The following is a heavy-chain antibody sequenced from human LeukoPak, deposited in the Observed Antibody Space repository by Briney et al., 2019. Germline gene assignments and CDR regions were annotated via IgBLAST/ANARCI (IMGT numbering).Heavy chain of an antibody. CDR2: ISSSSSYI. D-gene: IGHD4-11*01. V-gene: IGHV3-21*01. Sequence: AGGSLILSCAASGFTFSSYSMNWVRQAPGKGLEWVSSISSSSSYIYYADSVKGRFTISRDNAKNSLYLQMNSLRAEDTAVYYCARATTRGAFDIWGQGTMVTVSS. CDR1: GFTFSSYS. CDR3: ARATTRGAFDI. J-gene: IGHJ3*02.